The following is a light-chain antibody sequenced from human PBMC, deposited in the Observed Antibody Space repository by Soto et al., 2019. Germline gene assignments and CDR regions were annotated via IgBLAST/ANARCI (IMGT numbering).Light chain of an antibody. Sequence: ESMLTQSPGILSLSPGERATLSCRGSQSVSTRYLAWYQQKPGQAPRLLISGASIRAGGIPDRFIGSGSGTDFNLTISRLEPEDFAVYYCHQFGSSPLAFTFGQGTKLAI. V-gene: IGKV3-20*01. J-gene: IGKJ2*01. CDR3: HQFGSSPLAFT. CDR2: GAS. CDR1: QSVSTRY.